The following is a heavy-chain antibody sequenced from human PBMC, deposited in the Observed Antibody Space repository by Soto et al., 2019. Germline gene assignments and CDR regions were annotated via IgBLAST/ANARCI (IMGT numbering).Heavy chain of an antibody. D-gene: IGHD2-8*02. CDR2: TSHDGVT. CDR3: ARDKITGLFDY. J-gene: IGHJ4*02. Sequence: PSETPSLTCAVSSGSIDNVYWWSWVRQSPGKGLEWIGETSHDGVTNYNPSLEGRVTISVDTSKNQFSLKLTSVTAADTAVYYCARDKITGLFDYWGQGTLVTVSS. CDR1: SGSIDNVYW. V-gene: IGHV4-4*02.